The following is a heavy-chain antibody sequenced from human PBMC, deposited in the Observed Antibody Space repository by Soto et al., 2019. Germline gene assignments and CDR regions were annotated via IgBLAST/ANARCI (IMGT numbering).Heavy chain of an antibody. CDR1: GGSISSYY. D-gene: IGHD3-3*01. CDR2: IYYSGST. V-gene: IGHV4-59*08. J-gene: IGHJ6*03. CDR3: ARGHYDFWSGYGSDYYYYMDV. Sequence: SETLSLTCTVSGGSISSYYWSWIRQPPGKGLEWIGYIYYSGSTNYNPSLKSRVTISVDTSKNQFSLKLSSVTAADTAVYYCARGHYDFWSGYGSDYYYYMDVWGKGTTVTVSS.